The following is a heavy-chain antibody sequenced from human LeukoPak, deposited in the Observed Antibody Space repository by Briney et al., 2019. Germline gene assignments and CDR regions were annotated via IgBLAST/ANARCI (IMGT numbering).Heavy chain of an antibody. Sequence: GGSLRLSCAASGFTFSSYWMSWVRQAPGKGLEWVANIKQDGSEKYYVDSVKGRFTISRDNAKNSLYLQMNSLRAEDTAVYYCARGKHYYGSGPRNWFDPWGQGTLVTVSS. CDR2: IKQDGSEK. CDR3: ARGKHYYGSGPRNWFDP. CDR1: GFTFSSYW. J-gene: IGHJ5*02. V-gene: IGHV3-7*01. D-gene: IGHD3-10*01.